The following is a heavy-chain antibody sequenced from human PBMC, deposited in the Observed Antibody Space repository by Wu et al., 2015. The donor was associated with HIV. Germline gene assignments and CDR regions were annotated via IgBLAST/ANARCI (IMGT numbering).Heavy chain of an antibody. CDR3: AREEYYDSSGYYPVGYFDY. V-gene: IGHV1-18*01. D-gene: IGHD3-22*01. CDR1: GYTFTSYG. Sequence: QVQLVRSGGDVKKPGASVKVACKASGYTFTSYGISWVRQAPGQGLEWMGWISAYNGNTNYAQKLQGRVTMTTDTSTSTAYMELRSLRSDDTAVYYCAREEYYDSSGYYPVGYFDYWGQGTLVTVSS. CDR2: ISAYNGNT. J-gene: IGHJ4*02.